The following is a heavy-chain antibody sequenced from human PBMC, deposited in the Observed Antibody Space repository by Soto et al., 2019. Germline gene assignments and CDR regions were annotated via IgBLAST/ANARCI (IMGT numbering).Heavy chain of an antibody. J-gene: IGHJ5*02. CDR2: IYYSGST. Sequence: SETLSLTCTVSGGSISSGDYYWSWIRQPPGKGLEWIGYIYYSGSTYYNPSLKSRVTISVDTSKNQFSLKLSSVTAADTAVYYCARWAFTMVRGVIITLNNWFDPWGQGTLVTVSS. D-gene: IGHD3-10*01. CDR3: ARWAFTMVRGVIITLNNWFDP. CDR1: GGSISSGDYY. V-gene: IGHV4-30-4*01.